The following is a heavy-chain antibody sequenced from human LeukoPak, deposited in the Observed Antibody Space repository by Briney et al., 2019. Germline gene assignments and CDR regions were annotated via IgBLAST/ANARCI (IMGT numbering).Heavy chain of an antibody. CDR3: ARGSGSSSSWYDWFDP. V-gene: IGHV3-21*01. J-gene: IGHJ5*02. CDR2: ISSISSYI. D-gene: IGHD6-13*01. Sequence: GGSLRLSCAASGFTFSSYSMNWVRQAPGKGLEWVSSISSISSYIYYADSVKGRFTISRDNAKNSLYLQMNSLRAEDTAVYYCARGSGSSSSWYDWFDPWGQGTLVTVSS. CDR1: GFTFSSYS.